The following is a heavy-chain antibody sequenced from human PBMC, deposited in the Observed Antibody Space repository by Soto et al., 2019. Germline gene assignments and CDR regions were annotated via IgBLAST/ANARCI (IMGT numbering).Heavy chain of an antibody. CDR1: GGSVSNKTYY. CDR3: ARTTAVPNTLRSRYFFDY. D-gene: IGHD4-17*01. CDR2: VYYSGTT. J-gene: IGHJ4*02. Sequence: PSETLSLTCSVSGGSVSNKTYYWSWIRQPAGKRLEWIGYVYYSGTTNYNPSLKSRVTISVDLSKNQFSLRLSSVTTADTALYYCARTTAVPNTLRSRYFFDYWGQGTLVTAPQ. V-gene: IGHV4-61*01.